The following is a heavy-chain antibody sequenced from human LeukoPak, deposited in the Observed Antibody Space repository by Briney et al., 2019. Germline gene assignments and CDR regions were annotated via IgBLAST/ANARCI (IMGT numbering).Heavy chain of an antibody. Sequence: SETLSLTCSVSGGSISRSSYYWGWIRQPPGKGLEWIGSVYYSGNTYYNPSLKSLLTISVDTSKNQFSLKLSSVTAADTAVYYCASQGGYSYGYYYYMDVWGKGTTVTVSS. D-gene: IGHD5-18*01. J-gene: IGHJ6*03. CDR3: ASQGGYSYGYYYYMDV. CDR1: GGSISRSSYY. V-gene: IGHV4-39*01. CDR2: VYYSGNT.